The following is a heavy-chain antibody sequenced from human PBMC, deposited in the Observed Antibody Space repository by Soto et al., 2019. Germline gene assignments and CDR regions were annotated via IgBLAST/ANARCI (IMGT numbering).Heavy chain of an antibody. V-gene: IGHV3-30-3*01. D-gene: IGHD6-13*01. CDR3: VRGGYSSSWERLDP. CDR2: ISHDGVNK. Sequence: VQLVESGGGVIHPGKSLRLSCAASGSTFPNYPMHWVRQTPDNGLEWVAVISHDGVNKNSADSVKGRFTISRDNSRNTLYLQMDSLRVEDTAMYYFVRGGYSSSWERLDPWGQGTLVTVSS. CDR1: GSTFPNYP. J-gene: IGHJ5*02.